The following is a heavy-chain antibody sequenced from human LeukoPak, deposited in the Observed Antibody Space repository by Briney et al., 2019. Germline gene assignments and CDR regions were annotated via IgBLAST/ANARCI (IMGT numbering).Heavy chain of an antibody. D-gene: IGHD2-21*02. CDR1: GFTFDDYA. V-gene: IGHV3-7*01. J-gene: IGHJ3*01. Sequence: GRSLRLSCAASGFTFDDYAMHWVRQAPGKGLEWVASVNEDGSEKNYVDSLTGRFTTSRDNAKNSLSLHVSSLRAEDTAVYYCTREDEGGDWGRAFDLWGRGTMVTVSS. CDR2: VNEDGSEK. CDR3: TREDEGGDWGRAFDL.